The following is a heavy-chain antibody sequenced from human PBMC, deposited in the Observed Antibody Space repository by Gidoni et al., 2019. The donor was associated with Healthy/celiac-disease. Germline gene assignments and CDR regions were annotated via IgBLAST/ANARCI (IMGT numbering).Heavy chain of an antibody. CDR2: IFSNDEK. CDR1: GFSLSSNKMG. V-gene: IGHV2-26*01. Sequence: QVTLKESGPVLVKPTETLTLTCAVSGFSLSSNKMGVSWIRQPPGKALEWLAHIFSNDEKSYYTSLKMTHTISKDTSRSQVVLIMTNLDPLDTATYYCARGGYDDAFDIWGQGTVVTVSS. D-gene: IGHD3-16*01. J-gene: IGHJ3*02. CDR3: ARGGYDDAFDI.